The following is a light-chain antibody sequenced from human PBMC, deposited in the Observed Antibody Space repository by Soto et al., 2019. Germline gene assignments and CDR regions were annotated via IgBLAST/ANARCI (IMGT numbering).Light chain of an antibody. Sequence: EIVMRQTPGTLSVCAGERSSGCCRSSRSVRSNLAGYQQKPGQAPRLLIYGASTRATGIPARFSGSGSGTEFTLTISSLLSEDFAVSYCQQYNNWPPIAFGQGTRLEIK. CDR3: QQYNNWPPIA. CDR1: RSVRSN. J-gene: IGKJ5*01. V-gene: IGKV3-15*01. CDR2: GAS.